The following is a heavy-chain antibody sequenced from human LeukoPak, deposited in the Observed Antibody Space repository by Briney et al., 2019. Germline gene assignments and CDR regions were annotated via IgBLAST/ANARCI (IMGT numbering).Heavy chain of an antibody. V-gene: IGHV1-69*01. Sequence: ASVKVSCKASGGTFSSYGISWVRQAPGQGLEWMGGIIPIFGTPNYAQKFQGRVTIAADESTSTAYMELSSLRSEDTAVYYCASFVRFPLNWFDPWGQGTLVTVSS. CDR2: IIPIFGTP. D-gene: IGHD2/OR15-2a*01. CDR3: ASFVRFPLNWFDP. CDR1: GGTFSSYG. J-gene: IGHJ5*02.